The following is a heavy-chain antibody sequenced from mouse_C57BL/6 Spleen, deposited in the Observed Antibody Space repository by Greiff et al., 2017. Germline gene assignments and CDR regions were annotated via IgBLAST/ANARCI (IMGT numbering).Heavy chain of an antibody. D-gene: IGHD1-1*01. CDR2: IDPSDSYT. J-gene: IGHJ2*01. CDR3: ARLVTAVVATGDY. Sequence: VQLQQSGAELVRPGTSVKLSCKASGYTFTSYWLHWVKQRPGQGLAWIGVIDPSDSYTNYNQKFKGKDTLTVDTSSSTAYMQLSSLTSEDSAVYDCARLVTAVVATGDYWGQGTTLTVSS. V-gene: IGHV1-59*01. CDR1: GYTFTSYW.